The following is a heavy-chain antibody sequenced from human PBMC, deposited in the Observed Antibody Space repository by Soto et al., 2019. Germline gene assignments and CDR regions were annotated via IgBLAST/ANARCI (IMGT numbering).Heavy chain of an antibody. CDR2: IYYSGST. D-gene: IGHD1-26*01. CDR1: GGSISSSSYY. V-gene: IGHV4-39*01. Sequence: QLQLQESGPGLVKPSETLSLTCTVSGGSISSSSYYWGWIRQPPGKGLEWIGSIYYSGSTYYNPSLKSRIXXXVXXSTNQFSLKLSSVTAADTAVYSCARHGPVGSYSDYWRQGTLVTVSS. J-gene: IGHJ4*02. CDR3: ARHGPVGSYSDY.